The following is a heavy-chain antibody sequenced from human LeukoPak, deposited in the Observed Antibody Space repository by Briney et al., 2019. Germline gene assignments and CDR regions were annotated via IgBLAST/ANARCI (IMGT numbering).Heavy chain of an antibody. CDR2: IIPIFGTA. Sequence: SVKVSCKASGGTFSSYAISWVRQAPGQGLEWMGGIIPIFGTANYARKFQGRVTITADESTSTAYMELSSLRSEDTAVYYCARQYYDSSGYYYFDYWGQGTLVTVSS. D-gene: IGHD3-22*01. CDR3: ARQYYDSSGYYYFDY. V-gene: IGHV1-69*13. CDR1: GGTFSSYA. J-gene: IGHJ4*02.